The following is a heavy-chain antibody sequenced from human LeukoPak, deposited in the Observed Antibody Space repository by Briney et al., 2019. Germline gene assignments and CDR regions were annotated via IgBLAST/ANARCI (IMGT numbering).Heavy chain of an antibody. V-gene: IGHV4-59*01. J-gene: IGHJ3*02. CDR2: IYYSGST. Sequence: PSETLSLTCTVSGGSISSYYWSWIRQPPGKGLEWIGYIYYSGSTNYNPSLRSRATISVDTSKNQFSLKLSSVTAADTAVYYCAKDSSGWFGDAFDIWGQGTMVTVSS. D-gene: IGHD6-19*01. CDR1: GGSISSYY. CDR3: AKDSSGWFGDAFDI.